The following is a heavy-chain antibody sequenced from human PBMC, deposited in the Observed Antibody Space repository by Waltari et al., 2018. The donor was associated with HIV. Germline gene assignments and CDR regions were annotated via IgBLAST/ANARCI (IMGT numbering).Heavy chain of an antibody. CDR3: SSPKFLYGDYEFGY. D-gene: IGHD4-17*01. CDR2: IKSKTDGGTT. CDR1: GFTFSNAW. V-gene: IGHV3-15*01. Sequence: EVQLVESGGGLVKPGGSLRLSCAASGFTFSNAWMSWVRQAPGKGLEWVGRIKSKTDGGTTDYAAPVKGRFSISRDDSKNMVYLQMSSLKTEDTAVYYCSSPKFLYGDYEFGYWGQGTLVTVSS. J-gene: IGHJ4*02.